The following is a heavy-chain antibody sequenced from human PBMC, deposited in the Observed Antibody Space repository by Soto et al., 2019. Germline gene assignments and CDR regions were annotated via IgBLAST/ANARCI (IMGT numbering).Heavy chain of an antibody. CDR1: GGSISSYY. D-gene: IGHD2-8*01. CDR3: ASQGYCANGVCFGWFDP. J-gene: IGHJ5*02. V-gene: IGHV4-59*01. CDR2: VYYSGAT. Sequence: PSETLSPTCPVYGGSISSYYWSWIRQPQGKGLEWIGFVYYSGATSYNPSLKSRVSMSIDTTKNQFSLKLSSVTAADTAVYYCASQGYCANGVCFGWFDPWGQGTLVTVSS.